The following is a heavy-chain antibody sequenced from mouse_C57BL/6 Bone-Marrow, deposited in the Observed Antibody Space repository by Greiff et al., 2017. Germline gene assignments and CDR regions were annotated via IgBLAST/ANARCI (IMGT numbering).Heavy chain of an antibody. CDR1: GFTFSDYG. CDR3: ARRLLRPLMDY. Sequence: EVKLMESGGGLVKPGGSLKLSCAASGFTFSDYGMHWVRQAPEKGLEWVAYISSGSSTIYYADTVKGRFTISRDNAKNTLFLQMSRLRSEDTALYYCARRLLRPLMDYWGQGTSVTVSS. J-gene: IGHJ4*01. V-gene: IGHV5-17*01. D-gene: IGHD1-2*01. CDR2: ISSGSSTI.